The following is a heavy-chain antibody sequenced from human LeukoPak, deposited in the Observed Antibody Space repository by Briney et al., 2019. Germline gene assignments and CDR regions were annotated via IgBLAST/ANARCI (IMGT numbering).Heavy chain of an antibody. V-gene: IGHV3-30*18. D-gene: IGHD1-26*01. CDR1: GFTFSSYG. J-gene: IGHJ4*02. CDR2: ISYDGSNK. CDR3: AKGRSGSYVDFDY. Sequence: GGSLRLSCAASGFTFSSYGMHWVRQAPGKGLEWVAVISYDGSNKYYADSVKGRFTISRDNSKNTLYLQMNSLRAEDTAVYYCAKGRSGSYVDFDYWGQGTLVTVSS.